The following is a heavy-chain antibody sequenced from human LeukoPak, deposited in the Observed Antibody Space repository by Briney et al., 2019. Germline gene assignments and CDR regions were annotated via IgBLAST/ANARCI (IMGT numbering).Heavy chain of an antibody. CDR2: IIPIFGTT. D-gene: IGHD5-12*01. Sequence: ASVKVSCKASGGTFISHAISWVRQAPGQGREWVGGIIPIFGTTNYAQKFQGRVTITTDESTSTGYMELRSLRSDDTAVYYCARGDSGYDYGFDNWGQGTLVTVSS. V-gene: IGHV1-69*05. CDR1: GGTFISHA. J-gene: IGHJ4*02. CDR3: ARGDSGYDYGFDN.